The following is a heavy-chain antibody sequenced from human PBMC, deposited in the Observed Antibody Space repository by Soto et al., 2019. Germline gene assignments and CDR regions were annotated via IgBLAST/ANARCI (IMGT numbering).Heavy chain of an antibody. CDR2: IHYSGSA. D-gene: IGHD6-13*01. V-gene: IGHV4-39*01. CDR1: GGSISSSGYY. J-gene: IGHJ4*02. CDR3: AGSSSWHIIDY. Sequence: QLQLQESGPGLVEPSETLSLTCTVSGGSISSSGYYWGWIRQPPGKGLEWIGTIHYSGSAYYNPSLKSRAAIAVDTSNNQFSLKVNSVTAADTAVYYCAGSSSWHIIDYWGQGTLVIVSS.